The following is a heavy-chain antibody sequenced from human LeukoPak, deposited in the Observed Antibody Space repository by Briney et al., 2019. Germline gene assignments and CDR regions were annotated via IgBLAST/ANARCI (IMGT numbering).Heavy chain of an antibody. D-gene: IGHD3-16*02. CDR3: ARDNDYVWGSYREMGY. CDR2: ISYDGSNE. Sequence: PGGSLRLSCAASGFTFSNYAMHWVRQAPGKGLEWVAVISYDGSNEYYADSVKGRFTISRDNSKNTLYLQMNSLRAEDTAVYYCARDNDYVWGSYREMGYWGQGTLVTVSS. J-gene: IGHJ4*02. CDR1: GFTFSNYA. V-gene: IGHV3-30-3*01.